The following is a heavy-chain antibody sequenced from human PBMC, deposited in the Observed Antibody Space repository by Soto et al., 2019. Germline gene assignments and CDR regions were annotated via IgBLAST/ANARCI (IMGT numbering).Heavy chain of an antibody. Sequence: VQVVASGGGLVQPGRSLRLSCAVSGFRFEQYVMHWVRQGPGKGLECVSTVSPTGDTVAYSDTVEGRFTVSRDNAKNSLHQQMNSLKGDDTAFYYCLKDAPNGSIDDWGQGTLVTVSS. J-gene: IGHJ4*02. CDR2: VSPTGDTV. CDR3: LKDAPNGSIDD. CDR1: GFRFEQYV. D-gene: IGHD3-10*01. V-gene: IGHV3-9*01.